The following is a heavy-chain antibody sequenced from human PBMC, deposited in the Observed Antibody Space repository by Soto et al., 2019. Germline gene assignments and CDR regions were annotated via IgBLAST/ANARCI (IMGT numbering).Heavy chain of an antibody. Sequence: QVHLQESGPGLVKPSETLSLTCTVSGGAISDYYWTWIRQPPGKGLEWIGFVYRTGSATYSPSLKSRVTLAVDTSKNQFSLTLSSVTAADTAVYYCARDKSTNRFFYYGLDVW. CDR2: VYRTGSA. CDR3: ARDKSTNRFFYYGLDV. D-gene: IGHD2-2*01. V-gene: IGHV4-59*01. CDR1: GGAISDYY. J-gene: IGHJ6*01.